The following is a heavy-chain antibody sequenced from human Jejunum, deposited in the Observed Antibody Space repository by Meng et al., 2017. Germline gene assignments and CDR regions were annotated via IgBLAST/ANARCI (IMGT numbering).Heavy chain of an antibody. Sequence: GGSLRLSCTASGFNFGTFWASWVRLAPGKGLEWVANIKQDGSETHYVDSVKGRFTISRDKAKNSLYLQMNSLRAEDTAVYFCARVGWDRFWYFDLWGRGNLVNVSS. D-gene: IGHD1-26*01. CDR3: ARVGWDRFWYFDL. V-gene: IGHV3-7*01. CDR2: IKQDGSET. J-gene: IGHJ2*01. CDR1: GFNFGTFW.